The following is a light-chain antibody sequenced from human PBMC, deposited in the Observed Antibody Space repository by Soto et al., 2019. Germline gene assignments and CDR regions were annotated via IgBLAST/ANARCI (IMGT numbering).Light chain of an antibody. V-gene: IGLV1-47*01. Sequence: QSVLTQPPSVSGTPGQRVTISCSGSSSNIGSDYVYWFQQLPGTATKVLIYRNNQRPSGVPERFSGSKSGTSASLAISGLRFEDEADYYCAAWDDSLSGLVFGGGTKVTVL. CDR2: RNN. CDR3: AAWDDSLSGLV. CDR1: SSNIGSDY. J-gene: IGLJ3*02.